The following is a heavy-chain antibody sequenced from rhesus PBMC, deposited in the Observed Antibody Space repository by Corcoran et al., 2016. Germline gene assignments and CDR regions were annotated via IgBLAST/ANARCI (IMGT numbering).Heavy chain of an antibody. CDR1: GFTFISSY. V-gene: IGHV3-136*01. CDR2: FIYTGKTI. J-gene: IGHJ4*01. D-gene: IGHD4-29*01. CDR3: TRDEGYGSSQSTFDY. Sequence: VQLVESGGVLVHPGGSLILSCASSGFTFISSYVSGVRQAPGKGLEWVSYFIYTGKTIYYADSVKGRFTISRDNAKNSLSLQMSSLRAEDTAVYYCTRDEGYGSSQSTFDYWGQGVLVTVSS.